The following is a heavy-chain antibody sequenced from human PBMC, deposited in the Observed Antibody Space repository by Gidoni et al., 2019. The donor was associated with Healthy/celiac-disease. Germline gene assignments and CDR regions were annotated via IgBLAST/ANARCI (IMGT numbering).Heavy chain of an antibody. J-gene: IGHJ4*02. CDR3: ARHSSINYDFWSGYYSPSDY. CDR2: IYYSGST. CDR1: GGSISSSSYY. V-gene: IGHV4-39*01. D-gene: IGHD3-3*01. Sequence: QLQLQESGPGLVKPSETLSLTCTVSGGSISSSSYYWGWIRQPPGKMLEWIGSIYYSGSTYYNPSLKSRVTISVDTSKNQFSLKLSSVTAADTAVYYCARHSSINYDFWSGYYSPSDYWGQGTLVTVSS.